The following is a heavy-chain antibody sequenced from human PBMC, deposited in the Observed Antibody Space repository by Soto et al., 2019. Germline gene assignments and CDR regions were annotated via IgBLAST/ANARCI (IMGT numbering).Heavy chain of an antibody. V-gene: IGHV3-7*05. CDR1: GLTFSNYW. Sequence: GGSLRLSCVTSGLTFSNYWLSWVRQAPGKGLEWVANINQAGNKKYYVDSVKGRFTISRDNAKNSLYLQMNSLKAEDTAVYYCARDRESGRYWGQGTLVTVSS. CDR2: INQAGNKK. J-gene: IGHJ1*01. CDR3: ARDRESGRY. D-gene: IGHD2-8*02.